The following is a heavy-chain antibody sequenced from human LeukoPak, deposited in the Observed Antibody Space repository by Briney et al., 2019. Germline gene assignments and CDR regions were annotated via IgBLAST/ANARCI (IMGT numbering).Heavy chain of an antibody. J-gene: IGHJ6*03. CDR2: INPNSGGT. CDR1: GYTFTGYY. D-gene: IGHD3-10*01. Sequence: ASVKVSCKASGYTFTGYYMHWVRQAPGQGLEWMGWINPNSGGTNYAQKFQGRVTMTRNTSISTAYMELSSLRSEDTAVYYCARGVRYGSGSYFSYYYYYYMDVWGKGTTVTISS. CDR3: ARGVRYGSGSYFSYYYYYYMDV. V-gene: IGHV1-2*02.